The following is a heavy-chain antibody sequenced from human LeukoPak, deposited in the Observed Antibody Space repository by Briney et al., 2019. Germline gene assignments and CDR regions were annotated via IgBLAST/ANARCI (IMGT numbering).Heavy chain of an antibody. CDR3: ARDRYGYSYGNHRLSDALDI. Sequence: ASVKVSCKASGYTFTGYYMHWVRQAPGQGLEWMGWINPNSGGTNYAQKFQGRVTMTRDTSISTAYMELSRLRSDDTAVYYCARDRYGYSYGNHRLSDALDIWGQGTMVTVSS. D-gene: IGHD5-18*01. J-gene: IGHJ3*02. CDR1: GYTFTGYY. CDR2: INPNSGGT. V-gene: IGHV1-2*02.